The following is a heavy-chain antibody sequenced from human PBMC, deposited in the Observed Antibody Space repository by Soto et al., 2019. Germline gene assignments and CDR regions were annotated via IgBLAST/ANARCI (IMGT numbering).Heavy chain of an antibody. CDR2: ISGGGNAT. CDR1: GFTFSGYA. Sequence: EVQLLDSGGGLVQPGGSLRLSCAASGFTFSGYALTWVRQAPGKGLEWVSAISGGGNATFYADSVKGRCTISRDNSKNTLYLQMNTRRGEDTAVYYCARKVSGSTGRPDLWYFDLWGRGTLVTVSS. V-gene: IGHV3-23*01. D-gene: IGHD3-10*01. CDR3: ARKVSGSTGRPDLWYFDL. J-gene: IGHJ2*01.